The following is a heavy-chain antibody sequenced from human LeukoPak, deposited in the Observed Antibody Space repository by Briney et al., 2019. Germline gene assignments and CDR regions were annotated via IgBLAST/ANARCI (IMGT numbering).Heavy chain of an antibody. CDR1: GFTFSSYW. V-gene: IGHV3-7*01. J-gene: IGHJ6*03. CDR3: ATDPTTTLVYYYYYYMDV. D-gene: IGHD4-17*01. CDR2: IKQDGSEK. Sequence: PGGSLRLSCAASGFTFSSYWMSWVRQAPGKGLEWGANIKQDGSEKYYVDSVKGRFTISRDNAKNSLYLQMNSLRAEDTAVYYCATDPTTTLVYYYYYYMDVWGKRTTVTVSS.